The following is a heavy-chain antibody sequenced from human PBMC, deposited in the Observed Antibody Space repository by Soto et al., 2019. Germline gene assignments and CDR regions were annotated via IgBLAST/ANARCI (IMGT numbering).Heavy chain of an antibody. CDR3: ARNRGDYGGEGHFDS. V-gene: IGHV3-7*03. Sequence: PGGSLRLSCAASGFTFSIYWMSWVRQAPGKGLEWVANIKPDGSEKYYVDSVKGRFTISRDNTENSLYLHMNSLRAEDTAVYYCARNRGDYGGEGHFDSWGQGTLVTVSS. D-gene: IGHD4-17*01. CDR2: IKPDGSEK. CDR1: GFTFSIYW. J-gene: IGHJ4*02.